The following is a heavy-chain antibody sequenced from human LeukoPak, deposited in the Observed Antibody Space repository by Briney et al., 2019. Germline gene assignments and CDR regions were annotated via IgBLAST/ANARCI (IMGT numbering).Heavy chain of an antibody. D-gene: IGHD6-19*01. CDR2: INPNSGGT. J-gene: IGHJ3*02. V-gene: IGHV1-2*02. Sequence: ASVKVSCKASGYTFTGYYMHWVRQAPGQGLEWMGWINPNSGGTNYAQKFQGRVTMTRDTSISISYMELSSLRSDDTAVYYCATDIPGYSSGWYTGPEAFGIWGQGTMVTVSS. CDR1: GYTFTGYY. CDR3: ATDIPGYSSGWYTGPEAFGI.